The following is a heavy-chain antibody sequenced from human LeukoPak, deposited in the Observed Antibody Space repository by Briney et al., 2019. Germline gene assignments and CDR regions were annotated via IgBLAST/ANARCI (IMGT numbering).Heavy chain of an antibody. CDR2: ISGSGGST. CDR1: GFTFSSYG. D-gene: IGHD3-22*01. J-gene: IGHJ4*02. CDR3: AKDWDLDYYDSSGYYAFDY. V-gene: IGHV3-23*01. Sequence: GGSLRLSCAASGFTFSSYGMSWVRQAPGKGLEWVSAISGSGGSTYYADSVKGRFTISRDNSKNTLYLQMNSLRAEDTAVYYCAKDWDLDYYDSSGYYAFDYWGQGTLVTVSS.